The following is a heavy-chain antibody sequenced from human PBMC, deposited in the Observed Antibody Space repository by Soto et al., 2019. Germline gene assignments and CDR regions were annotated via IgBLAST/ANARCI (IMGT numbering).Heavy chain of an antibody. CDR2: IYSDGST. V-gene: IGHV3-53*01. CDR3: ARESEDLTSNFDY. Sequence: PGGSLRLSCAPSGFTVSNNYMNWVRQAPGKGLEWVSIIYSDGSTYYADYVKGRFTISRDNSKNTLYLQMDSLRAEDTAVYFCARESEDLTSNFDYWGQGTLVTVSS. J-gene: IGHJ4*02. CDR1: GFTVSNNY.